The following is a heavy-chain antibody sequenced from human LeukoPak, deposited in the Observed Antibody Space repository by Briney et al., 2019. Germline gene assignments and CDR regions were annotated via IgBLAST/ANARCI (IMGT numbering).Heavy chain of an antibody. CDR1: GFTFSTYS. D-gene: IGHD4-11*01. CDR3: ARLSRSTVTPLYYYYYYMDV. Sequence: GGSLRLSCAASGFTFSTYSMNWVRQAPGKGLEWVSYITSSSSTIYYADSVKGRFTISRDNAENSLYLQMNSLRAEDTAVYYCARLSRSTVTPLYYYYYYMDVWGKGTTVTVSS. V-gene: IGHV3-48*01. CDR2: ITSSSSTI. J-gene: IGHJ6*03.